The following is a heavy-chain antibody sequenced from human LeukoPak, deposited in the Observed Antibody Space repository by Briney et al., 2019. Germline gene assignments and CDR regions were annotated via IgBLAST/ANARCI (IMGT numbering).Heavy chain of an antibody. CDR1: GFTFDDYA. CDR2: IRADGITT. Sequence: PGGSLRLSCAASGFTFDDYAMHWVRQAPGKGLEWVSLIRADGITTYYADSVKGRFTISRDSSKNSLYLQMNSLRTEDSALYYCAKGYYWGQGTLVTVSS. J-gene: IGHJ4*02. V-gene: IGHV3-43*02. CDR3: AKGYY.